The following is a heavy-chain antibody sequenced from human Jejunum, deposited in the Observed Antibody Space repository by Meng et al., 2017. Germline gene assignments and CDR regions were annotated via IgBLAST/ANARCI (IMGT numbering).Heavy chain of an antibody. CDR2: INPNSGHT. CDR1: GYSFTDFY. J-gene: IGHJ4*01. Sequence: ASVKVSCKASGYSFTDFYIHWVRQAPGQGLEWMGRINPNSGHTNYAQKFQARVTMTRDTSFSTAYVELTSLRSDDTAVYYCARAKSLYYYDSSGYSIANWGHGNQV. V-gene: IGHV1-2*06. CDR3: ARAKSLYYYDSSGYSIAN. D-gene: IGHD3-22*01.